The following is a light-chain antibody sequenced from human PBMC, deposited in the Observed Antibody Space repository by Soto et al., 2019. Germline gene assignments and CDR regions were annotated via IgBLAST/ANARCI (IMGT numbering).Light chain of an antibody. Sequence: DIQVTQSPSSLSASVGDRVTITCQASQDISRYLDWYQQKPGQAPKVLIYGASNLIRGVSSRFSGSGSGTHFTFTITSLQPEDFATYYCQQYHAIPYTFGQGTKLDIK. CDR1: QDISRY. V-gene: IGKV1-33*01. CDR2: GAS. J-gene: IGKJ2*01. CDR3: QQYHAIPYT.